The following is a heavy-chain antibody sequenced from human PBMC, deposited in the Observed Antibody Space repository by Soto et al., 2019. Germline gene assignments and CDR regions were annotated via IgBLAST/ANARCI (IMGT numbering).Heavy chain of an antibody. J-gene: IGHJ6*02. Sequence: GGSLRLSCEASGFTFRSYGMHWVRQAPGKGLEWVAVIWSDGTNKYYADSVKGRFSISRDNSKNTLYLQMNSLRVEDTAVYYCARVIRPPNYYYGMDVWGLGTTVTVSS. CDR3: ARVIRPPNYYYGMDV. CDR2: IWSDGTNK. V-gene: IGHV3-33*01. CDR1: GFTFRSYG.